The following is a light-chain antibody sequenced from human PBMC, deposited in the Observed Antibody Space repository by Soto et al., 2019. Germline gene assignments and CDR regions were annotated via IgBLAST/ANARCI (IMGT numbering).Light chain of an antibody. Sequence: EIVLTQSPGTLSLSPGERATLSCRASQSVSSSYLAWYQQKPGQAPRLLIYGASSRSTGIPDRFSGSGSGTDFTITISRLEPEDFAVYYCQQFGSSGFYTFGQGTKLEIK. CDR3: QQFGSSGFYT. CDR2: GAS. J-gene: IGKJ2*01. CDR1: QSVSSSY. V-gene: IGKV3-20*01.